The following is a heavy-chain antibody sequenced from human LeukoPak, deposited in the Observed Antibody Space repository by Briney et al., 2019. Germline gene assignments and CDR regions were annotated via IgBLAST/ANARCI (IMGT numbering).Heavy chain of an antibody. D-gene: IGHD2-8*01. V-gene: IGHV4-59*01. CDR2: IYYSGSI. Sequence: SETLSLTCTVSGGSISSYYWSWIRQPPGKGLEWIGYIYYSGSINYNPSLQSRVSISLATSKNQFSLKLSSVTAADTAMYYCAKSTNGGSISDGFDIWGQGTMVTVAS. CDR1: GGSISSYY. CDR3: AKSTNGGSISDGFDI. J-gene: IGHJ3*02.